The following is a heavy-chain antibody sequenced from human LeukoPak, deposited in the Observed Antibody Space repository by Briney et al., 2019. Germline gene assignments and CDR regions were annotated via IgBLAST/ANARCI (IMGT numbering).Heavy chain of an antibody. J-gene: IGHJ5*02. CDR1: GFTFSSYN. D-gene: IGHD6-19*01. Sequence: GGSLRLSCAASGFTFSSYNMNWVRQAPGKGLEWVSNISCSSSYIYYADSVKGRCTISRDNAKNSLYLQMNSLRGEDTAVYYCARGPDRYSSGWYVDPGGQGTLVTVSS. CDR2: ISCSSSYI. CDR3: ARGPDRYSSGWYVDP. V-gene: IGHV3-21*01.